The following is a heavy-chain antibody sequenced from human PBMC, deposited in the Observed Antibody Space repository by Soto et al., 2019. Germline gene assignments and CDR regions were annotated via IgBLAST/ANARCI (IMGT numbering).Heavy chain of an antibody. D-gene: IGHD2-2*01. V-gene: IGHV3-11*01. J-gene: IGHJ6*03. CDR2: ISSSGSTI. Sequence: GGSLRLSCAASGFTFSDYYMSWIRQAPGKGLEWVSYISSSGSTIYYADSVKGRFTISRDNAKNSLYLQMNSLRAEDTAVYYCARDANIVVVPAAQPDSTGFYYYYMDVWGKGTTVTVSS. CDR3: ARDANIVVVPAAQPDSTGFYYYYMDV. CDR1: GFTFSDYY.